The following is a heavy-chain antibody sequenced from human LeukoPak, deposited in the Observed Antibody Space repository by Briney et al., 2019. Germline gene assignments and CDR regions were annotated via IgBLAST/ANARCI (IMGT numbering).Heavy chain of an antibody. CDR2: INPNSGGT. Sequence: ASMKVSCKASGYSFTGYYMHWVRQAPGQRLEWMGCINPNSGGTNYAQKFQGRVTMTRDTSITTAYMELSRLSSDDTAVYYCARHPGKVTNDWYFDLWGRGTLVTVSS. D-gene: IGHD4-23*01. J-gene: IGHJ2*01. V-gene: IGHV1-2*02. CDR3: ARHPGKVTNDWYFDL. CDR1: GYSFTGYY.